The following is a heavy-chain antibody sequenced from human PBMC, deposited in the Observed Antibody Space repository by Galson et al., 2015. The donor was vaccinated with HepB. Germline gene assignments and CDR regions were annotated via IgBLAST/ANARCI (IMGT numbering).Heavy chain of an antibody. J-gene: IGHJ6*02. V-gene: IGHV1-69*13. CDR1: GGTFSSYA. CDR3: ARPSSSGYYVYYYGMDV. D-gene: IGHD3-22*01. CDR2: IIPIFGTA. Sequence: SVKVSCKASGGTFSSYAISWVRQAPGQGLEWMGGIIPIFGTANYAQKFQGRVTITADESTSTAYMELSSLRSEDTAVYYCARPSSSGYYVYYYGMDVWGQGTTVTVSS.